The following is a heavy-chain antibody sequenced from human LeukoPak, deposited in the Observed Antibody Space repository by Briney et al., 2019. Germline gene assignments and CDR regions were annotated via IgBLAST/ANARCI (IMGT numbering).Heavy chain of an antibody. CDR1: GFTFSSYW. D-gene: IGHD5-12*01. CDR3: ARGGYSGYDLGDYFDY. Sequence: GGSLRFSCAASGFTFSSYWMSWVRPAPGNGLEWVANIKQDGSEKDYVDSVKGQFTISRDNAKNSLYLQMNSLRAEDTAVYYCARGGYSGYDLGDYFDYWGQGTLVTVSS. J-gene: IGHJ4*02. V-gene: IGHV3-7*01. CDR2: IKQDGSEK.